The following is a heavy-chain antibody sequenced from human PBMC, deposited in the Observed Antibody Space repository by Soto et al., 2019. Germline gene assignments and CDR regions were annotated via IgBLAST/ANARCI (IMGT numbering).Heavy chain of an antibody. V-gene: IGHV4-61*01. Sequence: QVQLQESGPGLVKPSETLSLTCNVSGGSVSSGSYYWTWIRQPPGKGLEWIGYIIHSGSTDYNPSLPSRVTISLATSKNQFSLNLSSVTAADTAVYYCARQRVAAAQYYFDYWGQGTLVTVSS. CDR3: ARQRVAAAQYYFDY. CDR1: GGSVSSGSYY. J-gene: IGHJ4*02. CDR2: IIHSGST. D-gene: IGHD6-13*01.